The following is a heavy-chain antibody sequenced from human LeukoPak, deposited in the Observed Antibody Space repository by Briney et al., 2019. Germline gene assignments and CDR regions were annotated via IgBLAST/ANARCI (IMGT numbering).Heavy chain of an antibody. CDR1: GFTFSSYE. CDR2: ISSSGSTI. V-gene: IGHV3-48*03. J-gene: IGHJ4*02. CDR3: ARDGGYSYGYTVRDYFDY. D-gene: IGHD5-18*01. Sequence: GGSLRLSCAASGFTFSSYEMNWVRQAPGKGLEWVSYISSSGSTIYYADSVKGRFTISRDNAENSLYLQMNSLRAEDTAVYYCARDGGYSYGYTVRDYFDYWGQGTLVTVSS.